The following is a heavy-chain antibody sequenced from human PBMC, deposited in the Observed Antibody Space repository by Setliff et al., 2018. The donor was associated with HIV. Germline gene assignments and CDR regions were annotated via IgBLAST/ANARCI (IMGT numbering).Heavy chain of an antibody. CDR1: GGSFGSFA. J-gene: IGHJ4*02. Sequence: SVKVSCKASGGSFGSFAISWVRQAPGQGLEWVGRIIPMLDSAYYAREFEGRVSITADKSTNTVYMELNSLKLEDTAVYYCASTGGYSYGFFDSWGQGALVTVSS. V-gene: IGHV1-69*04. CDR3: ASTGGYSYGFFDS. CDR2: IIPMLDSA. D-gene: IGHD5-18*01.